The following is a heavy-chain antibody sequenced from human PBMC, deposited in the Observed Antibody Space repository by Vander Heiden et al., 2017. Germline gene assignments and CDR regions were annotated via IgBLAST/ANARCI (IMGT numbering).Heavy chain of an antibody. D-gene: IGHD3-22*01. CDR1: GFIFSSYS. V-gene: IGHV3-21*01. CDR3: ARARITMIVENYYFDY. J-gene: IGHJ4*02. CDR2: ISSSSSYI. Sequence: EVQLVKSGGGLVKPGGSLRLSCAASGFIFSSYSMNWVRQAPGKGLEWVSSISSSSSYIYYADSVKGRFTISRDNAKNSLYLQMNSLRAEDTAVYYCARARITMIVENYYFDYWGQGTLVTVSS.